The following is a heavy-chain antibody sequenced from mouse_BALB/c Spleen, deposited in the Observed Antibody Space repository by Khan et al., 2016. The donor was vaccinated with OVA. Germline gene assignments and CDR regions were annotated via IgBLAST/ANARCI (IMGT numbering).Heavy chain of an antibody. Sequence: QVQLQQSGAELAKPGASVKMSCKASGYTFINYWILWVKQRPGQGLEWIGYINPSTGYTEYNQNFKDKATLPADKSSSTAYMQLSSLTSEDSAVYYCARRGLRWDFDYWGQGTTLTVSS. D-gene: IGHD1-1*01. CDR1: GYTFINYW. J-gene: IGHJ2*01. CDR2: INPSTGYT. CDR3: ARRGLRWDFDY. V-gene: IGHV1-7*01.